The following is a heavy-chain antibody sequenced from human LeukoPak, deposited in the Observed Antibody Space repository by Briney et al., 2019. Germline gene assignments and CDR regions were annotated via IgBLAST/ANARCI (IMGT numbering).Heavy chain of an antibody. Sequence: SVPTLVNPTQTLTLTCTFSGFSLRTSGVGVGWIRQPPGKALERHALPHSDDDKRYTPSLKSRLTLTKDTSQNQVVVTRTNRDPVDTATYDCVDRGSHDWFDPWGQGTLVTVSS. CDR3: VDRGSHDWFDP. CDR2: PHSDDDK. V-gene: IGHV2-5*02. J-gene: IGHJ5*02. CDR1: GFSLRTSGVG.